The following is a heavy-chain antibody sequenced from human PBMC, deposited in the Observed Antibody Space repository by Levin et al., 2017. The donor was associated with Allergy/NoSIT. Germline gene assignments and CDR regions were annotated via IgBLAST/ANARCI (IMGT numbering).Heavy chain of an antibody. CDR1: GYSLSSHY. J-gene: IGHJ4*02. Sequence: ASVKVSCKASGYSLSSHYLHWVRQAPGQGLEWMGVINPRGTTSYAQKVQGRVTVTRDTSTSTFYMELSSLRSGDTAVYYCARSGISGWSFDYWGQGTLVTVSS. CDR3: ARSGISGWSFDY. D-gene: IGHD6-19*01. V-gene: IGHV1-46*01. CDR2: INPRGTT.